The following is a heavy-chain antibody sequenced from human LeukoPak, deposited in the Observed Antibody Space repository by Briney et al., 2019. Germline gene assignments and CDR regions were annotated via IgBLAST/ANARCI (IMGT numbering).Heavy chain of an antibody. Sequence: GGSLRLSCAASGFTFSSCAINWVRQAPGKGLEWVSSISGSGASTYDANSVKGRFTISRDNSKNTLYLQMNSLRAEDTAIYYCAKDRYGDYSFDSWGQGTLVTVSS. V-gene: IGHV3-23*01. J-gene: IGHJ4*02. CDR2: ISGSGAST. CDR1: GFTFSSCA. D-gene: IGHD4-17*01. CDR3: AKDRYGDYSFDS.